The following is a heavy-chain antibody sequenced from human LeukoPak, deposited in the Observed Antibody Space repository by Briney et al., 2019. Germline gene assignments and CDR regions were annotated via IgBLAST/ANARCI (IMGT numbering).Heavy chain of an antibody. D-gene: IGHD1-20*01. CDR3: ARGLYNWNYYYYYYMDV. CDR1: GYSISSGSY. CDR2: IYHSGST. Sequence: SETLSLTCTVSGYSISSGSYWGWIRQPPGKGLEWVGSIYHSGSTYHNPSLKSRVTISVDTSKNQFSLKLSSVTAADTAVYYCARGLYNWNYYYYYYMDVWGKGTTVTVSS. J-gene: IGHJ6*03. V-gene: IGHV4-38-2*02.